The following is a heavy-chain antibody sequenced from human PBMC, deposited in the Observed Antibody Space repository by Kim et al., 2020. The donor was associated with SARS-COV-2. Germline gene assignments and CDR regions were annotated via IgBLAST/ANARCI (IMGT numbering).Heavy chain of an antibody. J-gene: IGHJ6*02. CDR3: ASQRGHYYGSGSYYKDLYYYGMDV. CDR1: GGSISSSSYY. V-gene: IGHV4-39*01. Sequence: SETLSLTCTVSGGSISSSSYYWGWIRQPPGKGLEWIGSIYYSGSTYYNPSLKSRVTISVDTSKNQFSLKLSSVTAADTAVYYCASQRGHYYGSGSYYKDLYYYGMDVWGQGTTVTVSS. D-gene: IGHD3-10*01. CDR2: IYYSGST.